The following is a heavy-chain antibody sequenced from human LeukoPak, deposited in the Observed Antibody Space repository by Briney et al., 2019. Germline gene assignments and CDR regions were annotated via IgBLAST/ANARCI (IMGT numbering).Heavy chain of an antibody. D-gene: IGHD6-13*01. Sequence: GASVKVSCKASGYTFTSYGISWVRQAPGQGLEWMGWISAYNGNTNYAQKFQGRVTITADESTSTAYMELSSLRSEDTAVYYCASRGRGIAAANDYWGQGTLVTVSS. J-gene: IGHJ4*02. V-gene: IGHV1-18*01. CDR3: ASRGRGIAAANDY. CDR1: GYTFTSYG. CDR2: ISAYNGNT.